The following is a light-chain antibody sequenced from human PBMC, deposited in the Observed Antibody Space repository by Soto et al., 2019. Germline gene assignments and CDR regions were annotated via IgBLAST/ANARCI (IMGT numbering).Light chain of an antibody. CDR2: DAS. Sequence: DIQLTQSPSTLSAAVGDSVTITCRASQNIRNLLAWYQQKPGKAPKPLIYDASTLKTGVPSRFSGSGSGSEFNFTITGLQPDDFATYFCQQYKSYPYTFGQGTKLEVK. CDR1: QNIRNL. V-gene: IGKV1-5*01. J-gene: IGKJ2*01. CDR3: QQYKSYPYT.